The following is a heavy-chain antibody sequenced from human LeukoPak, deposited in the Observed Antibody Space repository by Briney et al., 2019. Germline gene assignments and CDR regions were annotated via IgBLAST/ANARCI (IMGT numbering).Heavy chain of an antibody. J-gene: IGHJ6*03. CDR1: GVSISDNNYY. V-gene: IGHV4-39*07. CDR2: ISYSGST. Sequence: SETLSLTCTVSGVSISDNNYYWGWIRQPPGKGLEWIVMISYSGSTYYHPSLKSRLTISRDTSKNHFSLELSSVTAADTAVYFCARGRVSSSSWYSTYYYYFYMDVWGKGTTVTVSS. CDR3: ARGRVSSSSWYSTYYYYFYMDV. D-gene: IGHD6-13*01.